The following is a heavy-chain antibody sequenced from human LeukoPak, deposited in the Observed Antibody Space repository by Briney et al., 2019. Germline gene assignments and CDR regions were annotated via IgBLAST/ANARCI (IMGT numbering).Heavy chain of an antibody. D-gene: IGHD5-12*01. J-gene: IGHJ6*02. Sequence: GGSLRLSCAASGFTFNNAWMTWVRQAPGKGLEWLGRIKSKTDGGATDNAASVKGRFSVSRDDSKNTLYLRMNSLKTEDTAVYYCTTSGSVAPITKDYYYYGMDVWGQGTTVTVSS. CDR1: GFTFNNAW. CDR3: TTSGSVAPITKDYYYYGMDV. V-gene: IGHV3-15*01. CDR2: IKSKTDGGAT.